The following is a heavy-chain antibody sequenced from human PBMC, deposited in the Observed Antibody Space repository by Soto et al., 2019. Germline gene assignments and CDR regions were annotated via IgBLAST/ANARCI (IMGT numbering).Heavy chain of an antibody. D-gene: IGHD2-2*02. J-gene: IGHJ4*02. CDR3: ARGPGQRYCSSTSCYTVAVAGSFYY. CDR2: INHSGST. CDR1: GGSFSGYY. Sequence: XTLSLTCAVYGGSFSGYYWSWIRQPPGKGLEWSGEINHSGSTNYNPSLKSRVTISVDTSKNQFSLKLSSVTAADTAVYYCARGPGQRYCSSTSCYTVAVAGSFYYWGQGTLATVSS. V-gene: IGHV4-34*01.